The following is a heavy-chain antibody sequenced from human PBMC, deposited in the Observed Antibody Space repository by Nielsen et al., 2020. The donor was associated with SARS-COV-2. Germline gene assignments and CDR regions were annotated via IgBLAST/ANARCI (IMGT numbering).Heavy chain of an antibody. CDR3: ARMVLLWFGEPPPWDY. CDR2: FDPEDAET. V-gene: IGHV1-24*01. D-gene: IGHD3-10*01. CDR1: GFTLTELS. J-gene: IGHJ4*02. Sequence: ASVKVSCKVSGFTLTELSMHWVRQAPGAGLEWMGSFDPEDAETVYAENLQGRVTMTRDTSISTAYMELSRLRSDDTAVYYCARMVLLWFGEPPPWDYWGQGTLVTVSS.